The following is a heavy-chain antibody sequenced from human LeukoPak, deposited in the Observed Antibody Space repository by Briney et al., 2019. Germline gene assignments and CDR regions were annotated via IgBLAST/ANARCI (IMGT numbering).Heavy chain of an antibody. V-gene: IGHV4-61*02. CDR3: ARDLGIYYDSSGRATIDAFDI. Sequence: SQTLSLTCTVSGGSISNGSYYWSWIRQPAGKGLEWIGRIYTSGSTNYNPSLKSRVTISVDTSKNQFSLKLSSVTAADTAVYYCARDLGIYYDSSGRATIDAFDIWGQGTMVTVSS. CDR2: IYTSGST. D-gene: IGHD3-22*01. CDR1: GGSISNGSYY. J-gene: IGHJ3*02.